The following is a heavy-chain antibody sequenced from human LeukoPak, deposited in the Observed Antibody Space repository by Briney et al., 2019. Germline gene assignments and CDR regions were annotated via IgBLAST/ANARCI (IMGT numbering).Heavy chain of an antibody. V-gene: IGHV1-2*02. J-gene: IGHJ6*03. CDR3: ARAGYYGSGQNSYMDV. D-gene: IGHD3-10*01. CDR1: GYTFTSYY. Sequence: ASVKVSCKASGYTFTSYYMHWVRQAPGQGLEWMGWINPNSGGTNYAQKFQGRVTMTRDTSISTAYMELSRLRSDDTAVYYCARAGYYGSGQNSYMDVWGKGTTVTISS. CDR2: INPNSGGT.